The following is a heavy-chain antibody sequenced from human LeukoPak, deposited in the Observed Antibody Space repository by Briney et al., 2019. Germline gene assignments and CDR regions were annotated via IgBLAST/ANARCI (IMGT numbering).Heavy chain of an antibody. CDR1: GFTVSDYY. J-gene: IGHJ4*02. Sequence: PGGSLRLSCAASGFTVSDYYMSWIRQAPGKGLEWVSYISSSGSTIYYADSVKGRFTISRDNAKNSLYLQMNSLRAEDTAVYYCARYYSNYPPYYFDYWGQGTLVTVSS. D-gene: IGHD4-11*01. V-gene: IGHV3-11*01. CDR3: ARYYSNYPPYYFDY. CDR2: ISSSGSTI.